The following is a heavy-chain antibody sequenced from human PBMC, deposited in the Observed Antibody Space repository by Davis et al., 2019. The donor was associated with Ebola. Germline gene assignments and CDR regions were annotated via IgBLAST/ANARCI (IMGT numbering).Heavy chain of an antibody. CDR2: SNRDGTTT. V-gene: IGHV3-74*03. Sequence: HTGGSLRLSCRGSGFIFSQYWVHWVRQSPRQGLVWVATSNRDGTTTTYADTVRGRFTISRDNRKNTLYLQMNGLRAEDSAVYYCTITSLCWGQGTLVTVSS. J-gene: IGHJ4*02. CDR3: TITSLC. CDR1: GFIFSQYW.